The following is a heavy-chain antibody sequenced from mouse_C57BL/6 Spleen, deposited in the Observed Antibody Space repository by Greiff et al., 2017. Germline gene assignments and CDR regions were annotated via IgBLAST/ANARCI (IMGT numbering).Heavy chain of an antibody. CDR2: IDPSDSET. CDR3: SRDRGYYAMDY. Sequence: QVQLQQPGAELVRPGSSVKLSCKASGYTFTSYWMHWVKQRPIQGLEWIGNIDPSDSETHYNQKFKDKATLTVDKSSSTAYMQLSSLTSEDAAVYYGSRDRGYYAMDYWGQGTSVTVSS. V-gene: IGHV1-52*01. J-gene: IGHJ4*01. CDR1: GYTFTSYW.